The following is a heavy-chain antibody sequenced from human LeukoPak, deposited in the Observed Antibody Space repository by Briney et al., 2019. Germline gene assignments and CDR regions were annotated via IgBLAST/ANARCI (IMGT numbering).Heavy chain of an antibody. J-gene: IGHJ4*02. Sequence: GGSLRLSCAASGFAFSDYFMAWIRQAPGKGLEWVSYITSTSGTIYYADSVKGRFTISRDNAKNSLYLQMNSLRDEDTAVYYCARAKKDSGSYFFDYWGQGTLVTVSS. D-gene: IGHD3-10*01. CDR3: ARAKKDSGSYFFDY. CDR1: GFAFSDYF. V-gene: IGHV3-11*04. CDR2: ITSTSGTI.